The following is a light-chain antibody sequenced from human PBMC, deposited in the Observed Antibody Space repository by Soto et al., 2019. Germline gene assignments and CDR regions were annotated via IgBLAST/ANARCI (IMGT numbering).Light chain of an antibody. CDR3: SSYTSSSTLV. CDR2: EVS. J-gene: IGLJ2*01. Sequence: QSVLTQPASVSGSPGQWITISCTGTSSDVGGYNYVSWYQQHPGKAPKLMISEVSNRPSGVSNRFSGSKSGNTASLTISGLQAEDEADYYCSSYTSSSTLVFGGGTKLTVL. CDR1: SSDVGGYNY. V-gene: IGLV2-14*01.